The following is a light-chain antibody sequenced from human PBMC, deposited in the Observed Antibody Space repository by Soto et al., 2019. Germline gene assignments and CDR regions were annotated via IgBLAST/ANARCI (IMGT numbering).Light chain of an antibody. V-gene: IGKV2-28*01. J-gene: IGKJ5*01. CDR1: QSLLYNNTSNY. CDR2: FGS. Sequence: EIVMTQSPLTLPVTPGEPASISCRSSQSLLYNNTSNYLDWYVQKPGQSPQLLIYFGSNRAPGVPDRFSGSGSGTDFTLKINRVEAEDVGTYYCMQALQSLTFGQGTRLEI. CDR3: MQALQSLT.